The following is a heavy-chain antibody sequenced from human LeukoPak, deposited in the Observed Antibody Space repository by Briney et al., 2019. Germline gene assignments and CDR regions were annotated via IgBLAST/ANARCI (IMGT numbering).Heavy chain of an antibody. V-gene: IGHV1-3*01. D-gene: IGHD3-3*01. CDR1: GYTFTNYA. CDR2: INAGNGDT. J-gene: IGHJ4*02. CDR3: ARGLWSAHRREYYFDS. Sequence: ASVKVSCKASGYTFTNYAVNWLRQAPGQRLEWMGWINAGNGDTKFSQNYQARVTITRDASASTAYMELSSLTSEDTAVYFCARGLWSAHRREYYFDSWGQGTLVTVSS.